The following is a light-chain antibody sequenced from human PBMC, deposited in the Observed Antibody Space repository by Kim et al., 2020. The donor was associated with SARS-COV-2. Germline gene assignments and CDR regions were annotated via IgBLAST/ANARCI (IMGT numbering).Light chain of an antibody. Sequence: ALGQTGRITCQGDSLRKYYASWYQQKPGQAPVLVFYGKNNRPSGIPDRFSGSYSGNTASLTITAAQAEDEADYYCNSRESSSNHWIFGGGTQLTVL. CDR2: GKN. CDR1: SLRKYY. J-gene: IGLJ2*01. CDR3: NSRESSSNHWI. V-gene: IGLV3-19*01.